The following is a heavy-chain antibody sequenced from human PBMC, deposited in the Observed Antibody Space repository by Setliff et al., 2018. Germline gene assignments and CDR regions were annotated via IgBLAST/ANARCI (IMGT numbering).Heavy chain of an antibody. D-gene: IGHD1-26*01. Sequence: KPSETLSLTCTVSGGSVGNSHYYWSWIRQPAGKGLEWIGEINHSGSTNYNPSLKSRVTISGDTSKNQVSLRLSSVTAADTAVYYCATRKSSGRLYYMDVWGKGTTVTVSS. CDR3: ATRKSSGRLYYMDV. CDR1: GGSVGNSHYY. CDR2: INHSGST. V-gene: IGHV4-61*10. J-gene: IGHJ6*03.